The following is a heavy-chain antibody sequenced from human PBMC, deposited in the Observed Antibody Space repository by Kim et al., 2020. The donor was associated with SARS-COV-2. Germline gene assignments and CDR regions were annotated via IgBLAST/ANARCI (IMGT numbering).Heavy chain of an antibody. CDR2: IYYSGST. CDR3: ARHKQSGITIFGVVTPYNWFDP. Sequence: SETLSLTCTVSGGSISSSSYYWGWIRQPPGKGLEWIGSIYYSGSTYYNPSLKSRVTISVDTSKNQFSLKLSSVTAADTAVYYCARHKQSGITIFGVVTPYNWFDPWGQGTLVTVSS. CDR1: GGSISSSSYY. D-gene: IGHD3-3*01. V-gene: IGHV4-39*01. J-gene: IGHJ5*02.